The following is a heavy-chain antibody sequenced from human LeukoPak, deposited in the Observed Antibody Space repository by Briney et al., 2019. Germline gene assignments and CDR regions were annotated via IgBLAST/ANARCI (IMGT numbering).Heavy chain of an antibody. V-gene: IGHV4-34*01. CDR3: ARGVVVVPAAHFGY. D-gene: IGHD2-2*01. CDR1: GGSFSGYY. CDR2: INHSGST. Sequence: SETLSLTCAVYGGSFSGYYWSWIRQPPGKGLEWIGEINHSGSTNYNPSLKSRVTISVDTSKNQFSLKLSSVTAADTAVYYCARGVVVVPAAHFGYWGQGTLVTVSS. J-gene: IGHJ4*02.